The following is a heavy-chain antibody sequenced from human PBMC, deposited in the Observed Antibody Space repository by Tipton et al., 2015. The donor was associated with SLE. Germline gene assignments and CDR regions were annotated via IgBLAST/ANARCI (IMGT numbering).Heavy chain of an antibody. CDR1: GYSIRSGYY. CDR3: ARFRTVGVDDAFAV. V-gene: IGHV4-38-2*01. CDR2: IYYSGST. D-gene: IGHD1-26*01. Sequence: TLSLTCAVSGYSIRSGYYWGWVRRPPGKGLEWIGCIYYSGSTYYNPSLKSRVTISVDTSKNQFSLMLSSVTAADTAVYYCARFRTVGVDDAFAVWGQGTMDTVSS. J-gene: IGHJ3*01.